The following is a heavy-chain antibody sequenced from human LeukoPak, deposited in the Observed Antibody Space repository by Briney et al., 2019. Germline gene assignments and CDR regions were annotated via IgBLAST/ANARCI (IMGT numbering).Heavy chain of an antibody. CDR3: ARVLGSGSYYDGPDYYYMDV. V-gene: IGHV4-38-2*02. J-gene: IGHJ6*03. CDR2: IYYSGTT. Sequence: SETLSLTCTVSAYSISNDYYWVWIRQPPGKGLEWIGSIYYSGTTYYNPSLKSRVTISVGTSKNQFSLKLSSVTAADTAVYYCARVLGSGSYYDGPDYYYMDVWGKGTTVTVSS. CDR1: AYSISNDYY. D-gene: IGHD3-10*01.